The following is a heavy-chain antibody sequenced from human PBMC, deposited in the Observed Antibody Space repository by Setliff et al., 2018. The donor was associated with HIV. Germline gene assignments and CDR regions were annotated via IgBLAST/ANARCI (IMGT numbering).Heavy chain of an antibody. J-gene: IGHJ4*02. CDR2: IWYDDTNK. CDR1: GFTFSDYY. D-gene: IGHD2-21*02. V-gene: IGHV3-33*03. Sequence: GGSLRLSCAASGFTFSDYYMHWVRQAPGKGLEWVAVIWYDDTNKYYADSVRGRFTISRDKSKSTVYLQMNSLRTDDTAVYYCAKVYCGGDCYSGPDYWGQGTLVTVSS. CDR3: AKVYCGGDCYSGPDY.